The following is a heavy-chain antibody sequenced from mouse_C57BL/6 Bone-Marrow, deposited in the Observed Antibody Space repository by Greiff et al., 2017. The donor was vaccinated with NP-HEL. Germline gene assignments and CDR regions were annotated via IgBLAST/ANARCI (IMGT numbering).Heavy chain of an antibody. V-gene: IGHV2-5*01. D-gene: IGHD2-4*01. J-gene: IGHJ3*01. CDR2: IWRGGST. CDR1: GFSLTSYG. Sequence: VKLMESGPGLVQPSQSLSITCTVSGFSLTSYGVHWVRQSPGKGLEWLGVIWRGGSTDYNAAFMSRLSITKDNSKSQVFFKMNSLQADDTAIYYCAKTRYDYGGFAYWGQGTLVTVSA. CDR3: AKTRYDYGGFAY.